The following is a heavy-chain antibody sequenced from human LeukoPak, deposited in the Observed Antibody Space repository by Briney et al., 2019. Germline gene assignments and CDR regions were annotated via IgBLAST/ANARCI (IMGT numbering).Heavy chain of an antibody. CDR2: IYASGST. J-gene: IGHJ5*02. CDR3: ARDLHGSGTWDWFDP. CDR1: GGSISSYY. V-gene: IGHV4-4*07. Sequence: PSETLSLTCTVSGGSISSYYWSWIRQPAGKGLEWIGRIYASGSTNYNPSLKSRVTMSVDTPKNQFSLRLSSVTAADTAVYYCARDLHGSGTWDWFDPWGQGTLVTVSS. D-gene: IGHD3-10*01.